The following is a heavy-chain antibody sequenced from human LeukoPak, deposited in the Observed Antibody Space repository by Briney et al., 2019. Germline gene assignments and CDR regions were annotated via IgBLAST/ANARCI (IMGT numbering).Heavy chain of an antibody. Sequence: SQTLSLTCALSGDSVSSNSAAWTWIRQSPSRGLEWLGRTYYRSKWFNDYAVSLKSRITINPDTSKNQFSLQLNSVTPEDTAVYYCARVTQRRLDYWGQGTLVTVSS. V-gene: IGHV6-1*01. CDR3: ARVTQRRLDY. CDR1: GDSVSSNSAA. J-gene: IGHJ4*02. D-gene: IGHD4-23*01. CDR2: TYYRSKWFN.